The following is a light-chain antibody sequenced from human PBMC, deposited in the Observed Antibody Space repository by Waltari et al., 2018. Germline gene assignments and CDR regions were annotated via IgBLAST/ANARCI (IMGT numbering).Light chain of an antibody. CDR2: DVT. CDR1: NNDVGVSNF. V-gene: IGLV2-14*03. J-gene: IGLJ1*01. Sequence: QSALTQPASVSGSHGQSITIPCTGPNNDVGVSNFVSWYQQHPGKAPKLIIYDVTKRPSGVSNRFSGSKSGNTASLTISGLQTEDEADYYCSSYTSATIYVFGIGTKVVVL. CDR3: SSYTSATIYV.